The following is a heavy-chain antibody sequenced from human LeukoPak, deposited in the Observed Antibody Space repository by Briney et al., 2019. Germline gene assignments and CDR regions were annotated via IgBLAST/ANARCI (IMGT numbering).Heavy chain of an antibody. CDR2: IYYSGST. J-gene: IGHJ6*02. D-gene: IGHD1-26*01. Sequence: PSETLSLTCTVSGGSISSYYWSWIRQPPGKGPEWIGYIYYSGSTNYNPSLKSRVTISVDTSKNQFSLKLSSVTAADTAVYYCARRPWGAKRQLDGMDVWGQGTTVTVSS. V-gene: IGHV4-59*08. CDR1: GGSISSYY. CDR3: ARRPWGAKRQLDGMDV.